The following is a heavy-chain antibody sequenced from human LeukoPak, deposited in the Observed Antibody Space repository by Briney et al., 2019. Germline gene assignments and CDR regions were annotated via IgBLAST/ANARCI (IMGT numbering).Heavy chain of an antibody. CDR2: IYDSGST. D-gene: IGHD2-2*02. Sequence: SQTLSLTCTVSGGSISSGGYYWSWIRQPPGKGLEWIGYIYDSGSTNYNPSLKSRVTISEDTSKRQFSLKLRSVTAADTAVYYCARVVGRYCSSTSCYIDYWGQGTLVTVSS. J-gene: IGHJ4*02. CDR3: ARVVGRYCSSTSCYIDY. CDR1: GGSISSGGYY. V-gene: IGHV4-61*08.